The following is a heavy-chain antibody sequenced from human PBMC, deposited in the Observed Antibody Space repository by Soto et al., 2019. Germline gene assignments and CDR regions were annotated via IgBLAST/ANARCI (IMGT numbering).Heavy chain of an antibody. CDR3: AKDRGADSSSRNSYYFDY. J-gene: IGHJ4*02. CDR1: GFTFSSYG. V-gene: IGHV3-30*18. Sequence: VQLVESGGGVVQPGRSLRLSCAASGFTFSSYGMHWVRQAPGKGLEWVAVISYDGSNKYYADSVKGRFTISRDNANNPLYLQMNRLRAEDTAVYYCAKDRGADSSSRNSYYFDYWGQGTLVTVSS. D-gene: IGHD6-13*01. CDR2: ISYDGSNK.